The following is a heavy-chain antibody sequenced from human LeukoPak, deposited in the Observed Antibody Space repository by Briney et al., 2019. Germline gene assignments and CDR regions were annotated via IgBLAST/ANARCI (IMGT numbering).Heavy chain of an antibody. V-gene: IGHV4-34*01. D-gene: IGHD2-15*01. Sequence: SETLSLTCAVYGGSFSGYYWSWIRQPPGKGLEWIGEINHSGSTNYNPSLKSRVTISVDTSKNQFSLKLSSVTAADTAVYYCASSPGYCSGGSCSGLDYWGQGTLVTVSS. CDR2: INHSGST. J-gene: IGHJ4*02. CDR3: ASSPGYCSGGSCSGLDY. CDR1: GGSFSGYY.